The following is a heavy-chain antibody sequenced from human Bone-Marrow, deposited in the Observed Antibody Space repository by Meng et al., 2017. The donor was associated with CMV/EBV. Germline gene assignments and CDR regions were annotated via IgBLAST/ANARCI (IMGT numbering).Heavy chain of an antibody. CDR2: ISSSSSYI. Sequence: GESLKISCAASGFTFSSYSMNWVRQAPGKGLEWVSSISSSSSYIYYADSVKARFTISRDNAKNSLYLQMNSLRAEDTAVYYCASLSDDYFTPIDYWGQGTLVTVSS. D-gene: IGHD2/OR15-2a*01. CDR1: GFTFSSYS. CDR3: ASLSDDYFTPIDY. J-gene: IGHJ4*02. V-gene: IGHV3-21*01.